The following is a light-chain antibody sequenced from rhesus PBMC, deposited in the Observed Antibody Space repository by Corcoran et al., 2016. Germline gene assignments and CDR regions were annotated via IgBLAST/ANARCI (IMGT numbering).Light chain of an antibody. CDR1: SSDIGGYNY. CDR2: GVS. V-gene: IGLV2S7*01. CDR3: CSYTRYTTYI. Sequence: QSAPTQPPSVSGSPGQSVTISCTGTSSDIGGYNYVSWYQHHPGKAPKLMIYGVSNRPSGVSDRFSASKSGNTASLTISGLQAEDEADYYCCSYTRYTTYIFGAGTRLTVL. J-gene: IGLJ1*01.